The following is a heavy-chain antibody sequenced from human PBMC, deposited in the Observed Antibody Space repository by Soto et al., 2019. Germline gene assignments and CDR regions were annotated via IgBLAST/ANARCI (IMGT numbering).Heavy chain of an antibody. V-gene: IGHV3-23*01. D-gene: IGHD6-13*01. J-gene: IGHJ4*02. CDR1: GFTFSNYA. CDR3: AKDQGSSWYEIDY. CDR2: ISGSGGST. Sequence: EVQLLESGGGLVQPGGSLRLSCAASGFTFSNYAVTWVRQAPGKGLEWVSTISGSGGSTYYAHSVKGRFTISRDNSKNTLYLKMNSLRAEDTAVYYCAKDQGSSWYEIDYWGQGTLVTVSS.